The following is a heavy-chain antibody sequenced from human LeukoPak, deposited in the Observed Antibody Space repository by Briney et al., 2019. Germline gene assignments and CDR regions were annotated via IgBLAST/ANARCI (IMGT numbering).Heavy chain of an antibody. Sequence: ASVKVSCKAFGYTFTSNYMHWVRHAPGQGPEWMGCINPNSGGTNYAQKFQGRVTMTRDTTISTAYMELSRLRSDDTAVYYCARQGIAFGGVIVWFDPWGQGTLVTVSS. CDR1: GYTFTSNY. V-gene: IGHV1-2*02. CDR3: ARQGIAFGGVIVWFDP. D-gene: IGHD3-16*02. CDR2: INPNSGGT. J-gene: IGHJ5*02.